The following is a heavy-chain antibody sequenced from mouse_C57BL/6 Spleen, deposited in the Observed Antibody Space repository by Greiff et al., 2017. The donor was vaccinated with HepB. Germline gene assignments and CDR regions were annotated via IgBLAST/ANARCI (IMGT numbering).Heavy chain of an antibody. D-gene: IGHD1-1*01. V-gene: IGHV1-39*01. CDR2: INPNYGTT. J-gene: IGHJ4*01. CDR1: GYSFTDYN. Sequence: VHVKQSGPELVKPGASVKISCKASGYSFTDYNMNWVKQSNGKSLEWIGVINPNYGTTSYNQKFKGKATLTVDQSSSTAYMQLNSLTSEDSAVYYCARPYGSSYDYYAMDYWGQGTSVTVSS. CDR3: ARPYGSSYDYYAMDY.